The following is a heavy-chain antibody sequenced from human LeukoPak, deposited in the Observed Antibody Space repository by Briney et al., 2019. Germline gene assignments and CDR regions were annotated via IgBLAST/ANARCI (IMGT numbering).Heavy chain of an antibody. CDR3: ARHDYHSGGEFDY. V-gene: IGHV4-59*08. D-gene: IGHD3-10*01. J-gene: IGHJ4*02. CDR1: GGSISRYY. CDR2: IYYSGST. Sequence: ETLSLTCTVSGGSISRYYWSWIRQPPGKGLQWIGFIYYSGSTNYNPSLKSRVTISVDTSKNQFSLKLSSVTAADAAVYYCARHDYHSGGEFDYWGQGTLVTVSS.